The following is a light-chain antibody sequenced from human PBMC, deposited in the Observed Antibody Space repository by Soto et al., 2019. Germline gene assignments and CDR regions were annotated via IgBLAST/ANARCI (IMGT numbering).Light chain of an antibody. Sequence: EILLTQSPDTLSFSPGERATLSRSAAQSVGTRLAWYQHKTGQAPRLLISGASSRATGIPDRFTGSGSETSFTLTISRLEPEDFALYYCQHYQSGHPITFGQGTRLEI. J-gene: IGKJ5*01. CDR2: GAS. CDR3: QHYQSGHPIT. V-gene: IGKV3-20*01. CDR1: QSVGTR.